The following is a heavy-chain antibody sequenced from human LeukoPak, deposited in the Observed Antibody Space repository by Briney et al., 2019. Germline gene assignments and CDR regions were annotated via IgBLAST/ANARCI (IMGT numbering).Heavy chain of an antibody. D-gene: IGHD3-9*01. CDR3: AKEDLGHYDILTGSPLS. V-gene: IGHV3-30*02. J-gene: IGHJ3*01. Sequence: PGGSLRLSCAASGFTFSSYGMHWVRQAPGKGLDWVAFIRYDGSNKYYADSVKGRFTISRDNSKNTLYLQMNSLRAEDTAVYYCAKEDLGHYDILTGSPLSWGQGTMVTVFS. CDR2: IRYDGSNK. CDR1: GFTFSSYG.